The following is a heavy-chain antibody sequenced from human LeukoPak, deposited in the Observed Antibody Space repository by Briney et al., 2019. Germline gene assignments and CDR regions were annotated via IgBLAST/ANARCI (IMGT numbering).Heavy chain of an antibody. CDR3: ARTPGYSYGTYYYYYGMDV. V-gene: IGHV3-53*01. Sequence: GGSLRLSCAASGFTVSSNYMSWVRQDPGKGLEWVSVIYSGGSTYYADSVKGRFTISRDNSKNTLYLQMNSLRAEDTAVYYCARTPGYSYGTYYYYYGMDVWGQGTTVTVSS. CDR1: GFTVSSNY. CDR2: IYSGGST. D-gene: IGHD5-18*01. J-gene: IGHJ6*02.